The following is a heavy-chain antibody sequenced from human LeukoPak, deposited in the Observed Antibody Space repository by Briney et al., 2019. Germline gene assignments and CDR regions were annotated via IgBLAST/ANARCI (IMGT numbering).Heavy chain of an antibody. CDR1: GFTFSSYG. CDR2: ISYDGSNT. D-gene: IGHD3-10*01. Sequence: GRSLRLSCAASGFTFSSYGMHWVRQAPGKGLEWVAAISYDGSNTYYADSVKGRFTISRDKSKNTLYLQMNSLRAEDTAVYYCANPPMGGYYYYGMDVWGQGTTVTVSS. V-gene: IGHV3-30*18. J-gene: IGHJ6*02. CDR3: ANPPMGGYYYYGMDV.